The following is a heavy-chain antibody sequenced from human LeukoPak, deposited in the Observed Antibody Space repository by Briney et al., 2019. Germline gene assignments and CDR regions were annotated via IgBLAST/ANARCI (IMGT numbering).Heavy chain of an antibody. V-gene: IGHV1-8*01. D-gene: IGHD2-2*02. CDR3: VRDGEGAAISLNYWFDP. CDR2: MNPNNGNT. J-gene: IGHJ5*02. Sequence: GASVKVSCTASGFTFTSYDINWVRQASGQGLEWMGWMNPNNGNTGYAQKSQGRVTMTRDTSISTAYMELRGLRSEDTAVYYCVRDGEGAAISLNYWFDPWGQGTLVTVSS. CDR1: GFTFTSYD.